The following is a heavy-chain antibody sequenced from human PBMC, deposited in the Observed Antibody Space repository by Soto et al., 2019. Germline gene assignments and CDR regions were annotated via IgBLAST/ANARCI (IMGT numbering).Heavy chain of an antibody. CDR3: AKDLGRTFGGVIA. Sequence: EVQLVESGGGLVQPGRSLRLSCAASGFTFDDYAMHWVRQAPGKGLEWVSGISWNSGSIGYADSVKGRFTISRDNAKNSLYLQMNSLRAEDTALYYCAKDLGRTFGGVIAWGQGTLVTVSS. CDR1: GFTFDDYA. V-gene: IGHV3-9*01. D-gene: IGHD3-16*02. J-gene: IGHJ4*02. CDR2: ISWNSGSI.